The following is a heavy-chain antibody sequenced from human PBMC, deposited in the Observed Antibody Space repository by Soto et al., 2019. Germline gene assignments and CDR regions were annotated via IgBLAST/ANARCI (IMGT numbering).Heavy chain of an antibody. J-gene: IGHJ5*02. CDR2: ISAYNGNT. CDR1: GYTFTSYG. D-gene: IGHD2-8*01. CDR3: ARDRYCTNGVCSGFDP. V-gene: IGHV1-18*01. Sequence: ASVKVSCKASGYTFTSYGISWVRQAPGQGLEWMGWISAYNGNTNYAQKLQGRVTMTTDTSTSTAYMELRSLRSDDTAVYYCARDRYCTNGVCSGFDPWGQGTLVTVS.